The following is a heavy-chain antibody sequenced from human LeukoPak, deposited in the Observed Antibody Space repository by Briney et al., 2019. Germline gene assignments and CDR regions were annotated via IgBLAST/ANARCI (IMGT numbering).Heavy chain of an antibody. CDR1: GGTFSSYA. CDR2: IIPIFGTA. CDR3: ARSDCSSTSCYTFRGAFDI. Sequence: SVKVSCKASGGTFSSYAISWVRQAPGQGLEWMGGIIPIFGTANYAQKFQGRVTITADESTSTAYMELSSLRSEDTAVYYCARSDCSSTSCYTFRGAFDIWGQGTMVTVSS. D-gene: IGHD2-2*02. V-gene: IGHV1-69*01. J-gene: IGHJ3*02.